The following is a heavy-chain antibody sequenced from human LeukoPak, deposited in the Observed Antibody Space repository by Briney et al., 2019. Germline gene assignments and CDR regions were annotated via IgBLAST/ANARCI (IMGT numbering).Heavy chain of an antibody. V-gene: IGHV4-39*01. Sequence: SETLSLTCTVSGGSISGSSYYWGWIRQPPGKGLEWIGSIYYSGSTYYNPSLKSRVTISVDTSKNQFSLKLSSVTAADTAVYYCARQAGGYDYYYYGMDVWGQGTTVTVSS. CDR3: ARQAGGYDYYYYGMDV. D-gene: IGHD3-22*01. CDR1: GGSISGSSYY. J-gene: IGHJ6*02. CDR2: IYYSGST.